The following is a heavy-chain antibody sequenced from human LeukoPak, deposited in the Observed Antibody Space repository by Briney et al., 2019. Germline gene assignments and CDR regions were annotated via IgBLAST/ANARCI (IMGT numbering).Heavy chain of an antibody. CDR2: IYYSGST. J-gene: IGHJ6*02. D-gene: IGHD5-24*01. V-gene: IGHV4-59*01. CDR1: GGSISNYY. CDR3: AGGYKRQQNSSYCGMDV. Sequence: PSETLSLTCTVSGGSISNYYWSWIRQPPGKGLEWIGYIYYSGSTNYNPSLKSRVTISVDTSKNQFSLKLSSVTAADTAVYYCAGGYKRQQNSSYCGMDVGGQGTTATVS.